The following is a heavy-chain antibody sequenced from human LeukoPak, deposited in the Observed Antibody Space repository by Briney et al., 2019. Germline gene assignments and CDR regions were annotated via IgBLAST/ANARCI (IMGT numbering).Heavy chain of an antibody. CDR1: GFTFSSYG. J-gene: IGHJ6*02. V-gene: IGHV3-30*03. CDR2: ISYDGSNK. D-gene: IGHD5-18*01. CDR3: ARERDTAMVCYGMDV. Sequence: GGSLRLSCAASGFTFSSYGMHWVRQAPGKGLEWVAVISYDGSNKYYADSVKGRFTISRDNSKNTLYLQMNSLRAEDTAVYYCARERDTAMVCYGMDVWGQGTTVTVSS.